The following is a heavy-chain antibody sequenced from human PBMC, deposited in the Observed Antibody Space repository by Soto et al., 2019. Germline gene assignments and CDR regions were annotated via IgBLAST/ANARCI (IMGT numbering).Heavy chain of an antibody. V-gene: IGHV3-13*01. CDR1: GFTFSSYD. CDR3: ARSYCSSTSCDAFDI. D-gene: IGHD2-2*01. J-gene: IGHJ3*02. Sequence: GGSLRLSCAASGFTFSSYDMHWVRQATGKGLEWVSAIGTAGDTYYPGSVKGRFTISRENAKNSLYLQMNSLRAGDTAVYYFARSYCSSTSCDAFDIWGQGTMVTVSS. CDR2: IGTAGDT.